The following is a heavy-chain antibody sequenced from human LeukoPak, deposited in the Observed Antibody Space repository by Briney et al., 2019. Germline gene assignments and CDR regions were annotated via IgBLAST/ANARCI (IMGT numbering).Heavy chain of an antibody. Sequence: PGGSLRLSCAASGFTFSSYWMSWVRQAPGKGLEWVANIKQDGSEKYYVDSVKGRFTISRDNAKNSLYLQMNSLRAEDTAVYYCARVDAIDYSDYEANWFDPWGQGTLVTVSS. D-gene: IGHD4-11*01. J-gene: IGHJ5*02. CDR3: ARVDAIDYSDYEANWFDP. CDR2: IKQDGSEK. V-gene: IGHV3-7*01. CDR1: GFTFSSYW.